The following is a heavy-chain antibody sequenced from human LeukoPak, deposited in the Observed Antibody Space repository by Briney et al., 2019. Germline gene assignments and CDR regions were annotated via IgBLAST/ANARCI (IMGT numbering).Heavy chain of an antibody. CDR2: IYSGGST. D-gene: IGHD1-14*01. J-gene: IGHJ4*02. Sequence: PGGSLRLSCAASGFTVSSNYMSWVRQAPGKGLEWVSVIYSGGSTYYADSVKGRFTISRDNSKNTLYLQMNSLRAEDTAVYYCARDADNGPFDYWGQGTLVTVSS. CDR3: ARDADNGPFDY. CDR1: GFTVSSNY. V-gene: IGHV3-66*01.